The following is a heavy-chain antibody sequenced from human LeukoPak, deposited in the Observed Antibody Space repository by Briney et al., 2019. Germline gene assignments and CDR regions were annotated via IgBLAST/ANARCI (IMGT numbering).Heavy chain of an antibody. J-gene: IGHJ5*02. CDR2: ISAYNGNT. D-gene: IGHD3-22*01. Sequence: GASVKVSFKASGYTFTSYGISWVRQAPGQGLEWMGWISAYNGNTNYAQKLQGRVTMTTDTSTSTAYMELRSLRSDDTAVYYCARQYYDSSGYYLGWFDPWGQGTLVTVSS. CDR3: ARQYYDSSGYYLGWFDP. CDR1: GYTFTSYG. V-gene: IGHV1-18*01.